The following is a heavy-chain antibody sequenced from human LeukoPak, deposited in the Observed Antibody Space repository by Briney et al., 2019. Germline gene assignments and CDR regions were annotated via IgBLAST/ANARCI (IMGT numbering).Heavy chain of an antibody. J-gene: IGHJ3*02. CDR1: GYTFTSYG. V-gene: IGHV1-69*13. Sequence: SVKVSCKASGYTFTSYGISWVRQAPGQGLEWMGGIIPIFGTANYAQKFQGRVTITADESTSTAYMELSSLRSEDTAVYYCARDHYYDSSGYYPDVFDIWGQGTMVTVSS. CDR3: ARDHYYDSSGYYPDVFDI. CDR2: IIPIFGTA. D-gene: IGHD3-22*01.